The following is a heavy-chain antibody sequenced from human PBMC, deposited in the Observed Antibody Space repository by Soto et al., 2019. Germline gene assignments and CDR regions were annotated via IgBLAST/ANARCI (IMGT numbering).Heavy chain of an antibody. CDR1: GGSVSSGSYH. CDR3: ASGLRYCSGGSCYKFYYYYGMDV. V-gene: IGHV4-61*01. J-gene: IGHJ6*02. Sequence: QVQLQESGPGLVKPSETLSLTCTVSGGSVSSGSYHWSWIRQPPGKGLEWIGYIYYSGSTNYNPPLKSRVTISVDTSKNQFSLKLSSVTAADTAVYYCASGLRYCSGGSCYKFYYYYGMDVWGQGTTVTVSS. CDR2: IYYSGST. D-gene: IGHD2-15*01.